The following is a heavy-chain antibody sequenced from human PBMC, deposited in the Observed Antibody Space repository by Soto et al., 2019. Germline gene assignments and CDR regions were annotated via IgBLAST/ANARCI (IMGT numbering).Heavy chain of an antibody. V-gene: IGHV4-34*01. CDR2: INHSGST. Sequence: PSETLSLTCAVYGGSFSGYYWSWIRQPPGKGLEWIGEINHSGSTNYNPSLKSRVTISVDTSKNQFSLKLSSVTAADTAVYYCARGHNHYDILTRQCYFDYWGQGTLVTVSS. CDR1: GGSFSGYY. D-gene: IGHD3-9*01. J-gene: IGHJ4*02. CDR3: ARGHNHYDILTRQCYFDY.